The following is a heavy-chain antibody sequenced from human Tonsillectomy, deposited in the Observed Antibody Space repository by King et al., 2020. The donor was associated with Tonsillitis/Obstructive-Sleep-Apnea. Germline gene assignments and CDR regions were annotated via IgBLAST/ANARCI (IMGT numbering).Heavy chain of an antibody. D-gene: IGHD3-3*01. CDR1: GYTFTSYP. CDR3: VREVPPLITIFFAY. CDR2: INAGNGDI. V-gene: IGHV1-3*01. J-gene: IGHJ4*02. Sequence: QIQLVQSGAEVKKSGASVKVSCKASGYTFTSYPIHWVRQAPGQRLEWMGWINAGNGDIKYSQNFQDRLTITRDRYASAVYMEMSSLRFEDTAVYYCVREVPPLITIFFAYWGQGPLVTVAS.